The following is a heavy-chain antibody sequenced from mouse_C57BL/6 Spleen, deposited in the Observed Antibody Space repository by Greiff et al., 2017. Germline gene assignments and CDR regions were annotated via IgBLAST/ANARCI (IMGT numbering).Heavy chain of an antibody. V-gene: IGHV1-52*01. D-gene: IGHD2-3*01. CDR1: GYTFTSYW. J-gene: IGHJ2*01. Sequence: QVHVKQPGAELVRPGSSVKLSCKASGYTFTSYWMHWVKQRPIQGLEWIGNIDPSDSETHYNQKFKDKATLTVDKSSSTAYMQLSSLTSEDSAVYYCASATDGYYPFDYWGQGTTLTVSS. CDR3: ASATDGYYPFDY. CDR2: IDPSDSET.